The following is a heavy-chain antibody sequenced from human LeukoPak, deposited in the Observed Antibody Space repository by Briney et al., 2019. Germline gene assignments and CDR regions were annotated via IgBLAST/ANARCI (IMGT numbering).Heavy chain of an antibody. CDR3: ARGDGDFDY. Sequence: PGGSLRLSCAASGFTFSVYWMTWVRQAPGKGLEWVANIKQDGSAKYYVDSVKGRFTISRDNAKNSLYLQMNSLRAEDTAVYYCARGDGDFDYWGQGTLVTASS. CDR1: GFTFSVYW. CDR2: IKQDGSAK. D-gene: IGHD4-17*01. J-gene: IGHJ4*02. V-gene: IGHV3-7*01.